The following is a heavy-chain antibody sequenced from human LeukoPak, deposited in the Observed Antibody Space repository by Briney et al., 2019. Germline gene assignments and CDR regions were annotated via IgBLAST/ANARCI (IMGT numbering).Heavy chain of an antibody. V-gene: IGHV4-59*01. CDR2: IYNNGST. D-gene: IGHD3-10*01. Sequence: PSETLSLTCKVSGGSISSYYWSWIRQPPGERLEWIGCIYNNGSTNYNPSLESRVTISVDTSKNQFSLRLTSLTAADAAVYYCARLAVRGITNWFDPWGQGTLVTVSS. J-gene: IGHJ5*02. CDR1: GGSISSYY. CDR3: ARLAVRGITNWFDP.